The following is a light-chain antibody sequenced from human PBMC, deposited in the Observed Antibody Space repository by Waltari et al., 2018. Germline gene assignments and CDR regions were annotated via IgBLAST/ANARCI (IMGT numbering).Light chain of an antibody. CDR3: CSHTSTSTLV. CDR1: TINVVAYAY. CDR2: DVT. J-gene: IGLJ1*01. V-gene: IGLV2-14*03. Sequence: SALPHLASLSGSLGRPFPFSSFGGTINVVAYAYVSCSKQYPGKAPRFMIYDVTSRPSGVSYRFSGSKSGNTASLTISGLQAEDEADYYCCSHTSTSTLVFGTGTKVTVL.